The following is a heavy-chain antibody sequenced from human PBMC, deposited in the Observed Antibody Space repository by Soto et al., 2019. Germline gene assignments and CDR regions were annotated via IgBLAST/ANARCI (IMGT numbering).Heavy chain of an antibody. CDR1: GFTFSSYA. V-gene: IGHV3-64*02. D-gene: IGHD3-22*01. CDR2: ISSDGGST. Sequence: EVQLVESGEGLVQPGGSLRLSCAASGFTFSSYAMHWVRQAPGKGLEYVSAISSDGGSTYYADSVKGRFTISRDNSKNTLYLQMGSLRVEDMAVYYCARAGSGYYDSWGQGTLVTVSS. CDR3: ARAGSGYYDS. J-gene: IGHJ5*01.